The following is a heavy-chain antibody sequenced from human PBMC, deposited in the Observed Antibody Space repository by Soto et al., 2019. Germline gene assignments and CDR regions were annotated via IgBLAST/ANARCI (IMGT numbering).Heavy chain of an antibody. CDR1: GFTFSSYG. D-gene: IGHD4-17*01. J-gene: IGHJ6*02. CDR3: AKDYGDYENWNYGMDV. V-gene: IGHV3-30*18. Sequence: GGSLRLSCAASGFTFSSYGMHWVRQAPGKGLEWVAVISYDGSNKHYADSVKGRFTISRDNSKNTLYLQMNSLRAEDTAVYYCAKDYGDYENWNYGMDVWGQGTTVTVSS. CDR2: ISYDGSNK.